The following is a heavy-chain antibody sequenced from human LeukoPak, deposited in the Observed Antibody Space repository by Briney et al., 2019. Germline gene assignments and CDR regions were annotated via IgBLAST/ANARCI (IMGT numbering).Heavy chain of an antibody. Sequence: AASVKVSCKASGYTFTSYGISWVREAPGQGLEWMGWISAYNGNTNYAQKLQGRVTMTTDTSTSTAYMELRSLRSVDTAVYYCARCLGKGYSSGWYGDYWGQETLVTVSS. CDR2: ISAYNGNT. J-gene: IGHJ4*02. V-gene: IGHV1-18*01. CDR1: GYTFTSYG. D-gene: IGHD6-19*01. CDR3: ARCLGKGYSSGWYGDY.